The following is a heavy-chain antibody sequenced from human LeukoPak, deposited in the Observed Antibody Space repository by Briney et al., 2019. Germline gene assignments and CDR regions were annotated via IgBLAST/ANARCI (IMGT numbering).Heavy chain of an antibody. Sequence: ASVKVSCKASGYTFTSYDINWVRQATGQGLEWMGWMNPNSGNTGYAQKFQGRVTMTRNTSISTAYMELSSLRSEDTAVYYCARDYEVARTFDPWGQGTLVTVSS. CDR2: MNPNSGNT. CDR1: GYTFTSYD. V-gene: IGHV1-8*01. CDR3: ARDYEVARTFDP. D-gene: IGHD3-16*01. J-gene: IGHJ5*02.